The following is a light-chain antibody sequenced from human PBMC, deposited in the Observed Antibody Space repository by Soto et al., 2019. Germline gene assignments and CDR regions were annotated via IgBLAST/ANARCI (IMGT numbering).Light chain of an antibody. CDR1: QSVSSN. J-gene: IGKJ4*02. CDR3: QQYHDWPLT. CDR2: DVS. V-gene: IGKV3D-15*01. Sequence: EIVMTQSPSTLSVSPGERATISCRASQSVSSNFAWYQQKPAQAPRLLIYDVSTKATGVPTRFSGSGSGTDSITTSSILQYEVFAVYYCQQYHDWPLTFGGGTRVEIK.